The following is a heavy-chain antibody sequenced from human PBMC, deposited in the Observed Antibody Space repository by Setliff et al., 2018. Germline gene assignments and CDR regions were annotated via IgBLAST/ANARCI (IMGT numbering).Heavy chain of an antibody. CDR3: ARVYYGSGSYLGAFDI. CDR1: GGTFSSYA. CDR2: IIPILGIV. J-gene: IGHJ3*02. Sequence: SVKVSCKASGGTFSSYAISWVRQAPGQGLEWMGGIIPILGIVNYAQKFQGRVTITADKSTSTAYMELSSLRSEDTAVYYCARVYYGSGSYLGAFDIWGQGTMVTVS. V-gene: IGHV1-69*10. D-gene: IGHD3-10*01.